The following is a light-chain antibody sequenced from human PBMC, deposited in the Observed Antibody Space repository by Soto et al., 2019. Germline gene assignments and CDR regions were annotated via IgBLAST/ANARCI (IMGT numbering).Light chain of an antibody. J-gene: IGKJ1*01. CDR2: GAS. CDR1: QSVSNN. V-gene: IGKV3-15*01. Sequence: EIVMTQSPATLSVSPGERATLSCRASQSVSNNLAWYQQKPGQAPRLLIYGASTRGTGIPARFSGSGSGTEFNLTITSLQSEDVAVYYCQQYNNWPPGTFGQGTKVEVK. CDR3: QQYNNWPPGT.